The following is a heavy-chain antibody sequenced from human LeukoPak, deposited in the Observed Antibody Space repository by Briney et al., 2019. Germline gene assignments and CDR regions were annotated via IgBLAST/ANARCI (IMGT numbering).Heavy chain of an antibody. CDR2: TYYRSKWYN. CDR1: GDSVSSNSAA. CDR3: AREAHRRFLEWSPRFDY. Sequence: SQTLSLTCAISGDSVSSNSAAWNWIRQSPSRGLEWLGRTYYRSKWYNDYAVSVKSRITINPDTSKNQFSLQLNSVTPEDTAVYYCAREAHRRFLEWSPRFDYWGQGTLVTVSS. J-gene: IGHJ4*02. V-gene: IGHV6-1*01. D-gene: IGHD3-3*01.